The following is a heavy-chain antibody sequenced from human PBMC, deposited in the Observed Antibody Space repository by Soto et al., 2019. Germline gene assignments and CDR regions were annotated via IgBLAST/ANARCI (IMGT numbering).Heavy chain of an antibody. CDR3: ARVTAAGRVFDY. CDR1: GFTFSSYS. V-gene: IGHV3-21*01. Sequence: GGSLRLSCAASGFTFSSYSMNWVRQAPGKGLEWVSSISSSSSYIYYADSVKGRFTISRDNAKNSLYLQMNSLRAEDTAVYYCARVTAAGRVFDYWGQGTLVTVSS. CDR2: ISSSSSYI. J-gene: IGHJ4*02. D-gene: IGHD3-10*01.